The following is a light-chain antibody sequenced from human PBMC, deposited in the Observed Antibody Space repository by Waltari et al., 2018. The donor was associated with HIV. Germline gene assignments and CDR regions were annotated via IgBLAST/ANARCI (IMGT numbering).Light chain of an antibody. J-gene: IGKJ5*01. CDR1: QSVSSN. V-gene: IGKV3-15*01. CDR3: QQYNNWPSGT. CDR2: GAS. Sequence: EIVMTQSPATLSVSPGERATLSCRASQSVSSNLARYQQKPGQAPRLLIYGASTRATGIPARFSGSGSVTEFTLTISSLQSEDFAVYYCQQYNNWPSGTFGQGTRLEIK.